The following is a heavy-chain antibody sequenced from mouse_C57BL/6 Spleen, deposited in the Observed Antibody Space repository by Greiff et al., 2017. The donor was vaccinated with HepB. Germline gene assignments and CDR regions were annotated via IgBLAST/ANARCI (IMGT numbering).Heavy chain of an antibody. Sequence: EVQLVESGAELVRPGASVKLSCTASGFNIKDDYMHWVKQRPEQGLEWIGWIDPENGDTEYASKFQGKATITADTSSNTAYLQLSSLTSEDTAVYYCTVLPPMDYWGQGTSVTVSS. CDR2: IDPENGDT. D-gene: IGHD1-1*01. CDR3: TVLPPMDY. CDR1: GFNIKDDY. V-gene: IGHV14-4*01. J-gene: IGHJ4*01.